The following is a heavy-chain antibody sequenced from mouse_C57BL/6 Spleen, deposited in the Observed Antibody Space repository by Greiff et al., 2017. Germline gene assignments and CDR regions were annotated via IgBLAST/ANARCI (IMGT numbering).Heavy chain of an antibody. Sequence: QVQLQQPGAELVRPGTSVKLSCKASGYTFTSYWMHWVKQRPGQGLEWIGVIDPSDSYTNYNQKFKGKATLTVDTSSSTAYMQLSILTTEDSAVYCCARGALGAYWGQGTLVTVSA. J-gene: IGHJ3*01. CDR1: GYTFTSYW. CDR3: ARGALGAY. V-gene: IGHV1-59*01. CDR2: IDPSDSYT.